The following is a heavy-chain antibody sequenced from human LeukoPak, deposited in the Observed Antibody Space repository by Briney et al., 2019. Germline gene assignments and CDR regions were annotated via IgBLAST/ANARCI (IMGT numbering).Heavy chain of an antibody. CDR1: GFTFSSFT. V-gene: IGHV3-23*01. J-gene: IGHJ4*02. CDR3: TTRLRNHFDY. D-gene: IGHD5-12*01. CDR2: ISAGSRDT. Sequence: GGSLRLSCATSGFTFSSFTMNWVRQAPGHGLEWVSTISAGSRDTHYAGSVKGRFTIARDDSQNIVYLRMDSLRAEDTALYYCTTRLRNHFDYWGQGTQVTVSS.